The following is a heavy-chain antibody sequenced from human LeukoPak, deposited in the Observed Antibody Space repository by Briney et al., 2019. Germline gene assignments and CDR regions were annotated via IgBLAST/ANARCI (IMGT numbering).Heavy chain of an antibody. Sequence: ASVKVPCKASGYTFTGYYMHWVRQAPGQGLEWMGWINPNSGGTNYAQKFQGRVTMTRDTSISTAYMELSRLRSDDTAVYYCARARVWGSYRPPSRWFDPWGQGTLVTVSS. CDR3: ARARVWGSYRPPSRWFDP. CDR2: INPNSGGT. V-gene: IGHV1-2*02. J-gene: IGHJ5*02. CDR1: GYTFTGYY. D-gene: IGHD3-16*02.